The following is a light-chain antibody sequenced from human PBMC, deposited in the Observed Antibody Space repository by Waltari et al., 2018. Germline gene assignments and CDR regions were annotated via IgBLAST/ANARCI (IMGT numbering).Light chain of an antibody. CDR3: QQYPNWPLT. CDR2: GAS. Sequence: ETVMNQSPATLSVSQGERATLSCRTSQNVYSNLAWYQQKPGQAPRVLIYGASPFSAGTPDRFTGSGSGTEFTLTISSLQSSFFSFSSFQQYPNWPLTFGGGTTVEIK. V-gene: IGKV3-15*01. CDR1: QNVYSN. J-gene: IGKJ4*01.